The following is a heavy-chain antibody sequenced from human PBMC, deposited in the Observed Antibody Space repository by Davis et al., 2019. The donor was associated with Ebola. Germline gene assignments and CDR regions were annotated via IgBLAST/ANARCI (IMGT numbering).Heavy chain of an antibody. Sequence: SGPTLVTPTETLTLTCTVSGFSLSNARMGVSWIRQPPGKALEWLAHIFSNDEKSYSTSLKSRLTISKDTSKSQVVLTMTNMDPVDTATYYCARIGRSSSFVYYYYGMDVWGQGTTVTVSS. J-gene: IGHJ6*02. D-gene: IGHD6-13*01. CDR3: ARIGRSSSFVYYYYGMDV. CDR2: IFSNDEK. V-gene: IGHV2-26*01. CDR1: GFSLSNARMG.